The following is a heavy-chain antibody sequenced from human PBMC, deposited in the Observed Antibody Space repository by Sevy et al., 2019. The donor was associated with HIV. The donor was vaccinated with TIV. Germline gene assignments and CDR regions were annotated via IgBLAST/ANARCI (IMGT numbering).Heavy chain of an antibody. V-gene: IGHV3-7*01. CDR3: VRAIAADGSF. J-gene: IGHJ1*01. Sequence: GGYLRLSCVGSGFNLNSYWMSWVRQAPGKGLEWVANIKQDGSVRFYVDSVKGRFTISRDNARNLVYLQMNSLRLEDTALYYCVRAIAADGSFWGQGTLVTVSS. CDR2: IKQDGSVR. D-gene: IGHD6-13*01. CDR1: GFNLNSYW.